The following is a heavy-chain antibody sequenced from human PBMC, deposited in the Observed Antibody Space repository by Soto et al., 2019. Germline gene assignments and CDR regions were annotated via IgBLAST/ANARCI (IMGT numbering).Heavy chain of an antibody. CDR3: AKGEAAAVYYGMDV. V-gene: IGHV3-23*01. CDR1: GFTFSSYA. J-gene: IGHJ6*02. D-gene: IGHD6-13*01. CDR2: ISGSGGST. Sequence: EVQLLESGGGLVQPGGSLRLSCAASGFTFSSYAMSWVRQAPGKELEWVSAISGSGGSTYYADSVKGRFTISRDNSKNTLYLQMNSLRAEDTAVYYCAKGEAAAVYYGMDVWGQGTTVTVSS.